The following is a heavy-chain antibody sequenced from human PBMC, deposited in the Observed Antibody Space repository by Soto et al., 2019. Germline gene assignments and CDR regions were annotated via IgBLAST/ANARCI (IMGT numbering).Heavy chain of an antibody. J-gene: IGHJ4*02. CDR1: GGSISSGGYS. D-gene: IGHD6-13*01. Sequence: PSETLSLTCAVSGGSISSGGYSWSWIRQPPGKGLEWIGYIYYSGSTYYNPSLKSRVTISVDTSKNQFSLKLSSVTAADTAVYYCARFFTGIAAGFSYYFDYWGQGTLVTVSS. CDR3: ARFFTGIAAGFSYYFDY. V-gene: IGHV4-31*11. CDR2: IYYSGST.